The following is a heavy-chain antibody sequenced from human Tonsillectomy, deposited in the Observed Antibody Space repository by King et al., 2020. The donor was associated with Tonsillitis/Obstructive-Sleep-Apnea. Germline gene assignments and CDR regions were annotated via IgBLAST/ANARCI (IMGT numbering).Heavy chain of an antibody. CDR1: GGTFSSYA. CDR3: ARVDSGYDNSYYYMDV. Sequence: VQLVESGAEVKKPGSSVKVSCKASGGTFSSYAISWVRQAPGQGLEWMGGIIPIFGTANYAQKFQGRVTITADESTSTAYMELSSLRSEDTAVYYCARVDSGYDNSYYYMDVWGKGTTVTVSS. J-gene: IGHJ6*03. V-gene: IGHV1-69*01. D-gene: IGHD5-12*01. CDR2: IIPIFGTA.